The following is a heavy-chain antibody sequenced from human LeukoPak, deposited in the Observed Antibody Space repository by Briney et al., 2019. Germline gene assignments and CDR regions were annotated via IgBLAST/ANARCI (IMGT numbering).Heavy chain of an antibody. CDR1: GFTFSSYS. CDR3: ARGGEYYGSGSPFDY. D-gene: IGHD3-10*01. V-gene: IGHV3-21*01. CDR2: ISSSSSYI. J-gene: IGHJ4*02. Sequence: PGGSLRLSCAASGFTFSSYSMNWVRQAPGKGLEWVSSISSSSSYIYYADSVKGRFTISRDNAKNSLYLQMNSLRAEDTAVYYCARGGEYYGSGSPFDYWGQGTLVTVSS.